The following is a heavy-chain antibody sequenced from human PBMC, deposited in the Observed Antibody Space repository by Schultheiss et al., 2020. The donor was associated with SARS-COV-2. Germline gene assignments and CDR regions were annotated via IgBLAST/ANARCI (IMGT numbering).Heavy chain of an antibody. CDR3: ARAVWSGRKGYYFDY. J-gene: IGHJ4*02. Sequence: GESLKISCAASGFTFSSYEMNWVRQAPGKGLEWVSYISSSSSTIYYADSVKGRFTISRDNAKNSLYLQMNSLRAEDTAVYYCARAVWSGRKGYYFDYWGQGTLVTVSS. V-gene: IGHV3-48*01. D-gene: IGHD3-3*01. CDR1: GFTFSSYE. CDR2: ISSSSSTI.